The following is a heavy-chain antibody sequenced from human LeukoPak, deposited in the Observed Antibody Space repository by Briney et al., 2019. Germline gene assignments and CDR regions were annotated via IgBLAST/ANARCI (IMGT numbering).Heavy chain of an antibody. CDR1: GYTFTGYY. Sequence: ASVKASCKASGYTFTGYYMHWVRQAPGQGLEWMGWINPNSGGTNYAQKFQGRVTMTRDTSISTAYMELSRLRSDDTAVYYCARGTYSSPTYYYYYYMDVWGKGTTVTISS. CDR2: INPNSGGT. V-gene: IGHV1-2*02. J-gene: IGHJ6*03. CDR3: ARGTYSSPTYYYYYYMDV. D-gene: IGHD6-13*01.